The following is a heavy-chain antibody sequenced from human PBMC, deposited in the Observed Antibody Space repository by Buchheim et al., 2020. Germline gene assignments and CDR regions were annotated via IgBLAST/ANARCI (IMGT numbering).Heavy chain of an antibody. CDR1: GGSFSGYY. D-gene: IGHD5-12*01. CDR2: IYYSGST. Sequence: QVQLQQWGTGLLKPSETLSLTCAVYGGSFSGYYWSWIRQPPGKGLEWIGYIYYSGSTYYNPSLKSRVTISVDTSKNQFSLKLSSVTAADTAVYYCARAYDRDDWYFDLWGRGTL. V-gene: IGHV4-34*01. CDR3: ARAYDRDDWYFDL. J-gene: IGHJ2*01.